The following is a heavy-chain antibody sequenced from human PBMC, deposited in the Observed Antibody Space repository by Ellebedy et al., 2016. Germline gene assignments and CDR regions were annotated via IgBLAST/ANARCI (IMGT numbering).Heavy chain of an antibody. Sequence: SVKVSCKASGFTFSSSAVQWVRQARGQGLEWIGWIVVGSGYTNFAQKFQERVTITRDMSISTAYMELSSLRSDDTAVYYCAADKSADSNSWYSPHTWGQGTLVTVSS. CDR2: IVVGSGYT. V-gene: IGHV1-58*01. D-gene: IGHD1-26*01. CDR1: GFTFSSSA. J-gene: IGHJ4*02. CDR3: AADKSADSNSWYSPHT.